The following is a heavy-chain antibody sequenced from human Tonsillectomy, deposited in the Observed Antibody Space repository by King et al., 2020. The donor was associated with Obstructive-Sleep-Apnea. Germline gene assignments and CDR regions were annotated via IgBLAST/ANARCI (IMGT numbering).Heavy chain of an antibody. CDR1: GDSVSSNSAA. CDR3: ARSQGGFDF. Sequence: VQLQQSGPGLVKPSQTLSLTCAISGDSVSSNSAAWNWISQSPSRGLEWLGRTYYRFKWYNDYAVFVKSRRTINPYTTKTQLSLQLNSVTPEDTAVYYCARSQGGFDFWGQGPLVTVSS. CDR2: TYYRFKWYN. J-gene: IGHJ4*02. D-gene: IGHD3-16*01. V-gene: IGHV6-1*01.